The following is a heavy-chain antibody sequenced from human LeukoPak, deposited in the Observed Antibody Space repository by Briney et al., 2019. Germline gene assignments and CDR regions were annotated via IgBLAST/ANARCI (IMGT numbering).Heavy chain of an antibody. D-gene: IGHD2-2*01. CDR1: GGSISSGGYY. CDR3: AGGRQDCSSTSCYSAFDP. J-gene: IGHJ5*02. Sequence: MPSQTLSLTCTVSGGSISSGGYYWSWIRQHPGKGLEWIGYIYYSGSTYYNPSLKSRVTISVDTSKNQFSLKLSSVTAADTAVYYCAGGRQDCSSTSCYSAFDPWGQGTLVTVSS. V-gene: IGHV4-31*03. CDR2: IYYSGST.